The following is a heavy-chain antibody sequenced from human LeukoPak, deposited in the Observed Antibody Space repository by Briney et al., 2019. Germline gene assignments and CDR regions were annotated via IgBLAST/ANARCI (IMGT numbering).Heavy chain of an antibody. CDR3: AGGRGYCYGLIDY. Sequence: PSETLSLTCTVSGGSISSYYWSWIRQPPGKGLEWIGYIYYSGSTNYNPSLKSRVTISVDTSKNQFSLKLSSVTAADTAVYYCAGGRGYCYGLIDYWGQGTLVTVSS. CDR1: GGSISSYY. D-gene: IGHD5-18*01. CDR2: IYYSGST. J-gene: IGHJ4*02. V-gene: IGHV4-59*01.